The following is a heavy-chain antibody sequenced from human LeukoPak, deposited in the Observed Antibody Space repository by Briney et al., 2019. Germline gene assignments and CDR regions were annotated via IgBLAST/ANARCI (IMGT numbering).Heavy chain of an antibody. V-gene: IGHV3-48*04. CDR2: ISSSGSTI. J-gene: IGHJ3*02. Sequence: GGSLRLSCTASGFTFSSYAMSWVRQAPGKGLEWVSYISSSGSTIYYADSVKGRFTISRDNAKNSLYLQMNSLRAEDTAVYYCARTVLLWFGELLTGDAFDIWGQGTMVTVSS. D-gene: IGHD3-10*01. CDR3: ARTVLLWFGELLTGDAFDI. CDR1: GFTFSSYA.